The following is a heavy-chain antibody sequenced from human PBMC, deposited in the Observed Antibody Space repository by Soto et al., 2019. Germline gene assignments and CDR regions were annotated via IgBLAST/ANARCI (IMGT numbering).Heavy chain of an antibody. V-gene: IGHV1-18*04. J-gene: IGHJ5*02. D-gene: IGHD3-3*01. Sequence: ASVKVSCKASGYSFSTYDISWLRQAPGQGPEWMGRISPKNGNTNYAQSFQDRVTMTADTSSSTAYMELRGLRSDDTANYYCATSYETGFDPWGQGTLVTVSS. CDR1: GYSFSTYD. CDR3: ATSYETGFDP. CDR2: ISPKNGNT.